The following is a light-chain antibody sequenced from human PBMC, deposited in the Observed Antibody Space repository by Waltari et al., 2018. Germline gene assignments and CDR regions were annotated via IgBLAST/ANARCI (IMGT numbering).Light chain of an antibody. V-gene: IGKV1-5*03. Sequence: IQMTQSPSTLSASVGDRVSITCRASQSINNWLAWYQQKSGKAPKLLLYKASSLESGVPSRFSGSGYGTEFTLTISSLQPEDFAVYYCQQYAISPRTFGQGTKVEIK. CDR1: QSINNW. CDR3: QQYAISPRT. CDR2: KAS. J-gene: IGKJ1*01.